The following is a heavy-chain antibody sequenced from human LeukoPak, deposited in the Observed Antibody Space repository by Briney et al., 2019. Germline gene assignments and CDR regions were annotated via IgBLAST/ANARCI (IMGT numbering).Heavy chain of an antibody. J-gene: IGHJ4*02. CDR1: GGSISSYY. D-gene: IGHD3-22*01. Sequence: PSETLSLTCTVSGGSISSYYWSWIRQPPGKGLEWIGYIYYSGSTNYNPSLKSRVTISVDTSKNQFSLKLSSMTAADTAVYYCARDGEYYYDSSGYRPYWYYWGQGTLVTVSS. CDR2: IYYSGST. V-gene: IGHV4-59*01. CDR3: ARDGEYYYDSSGYRPYWYY.